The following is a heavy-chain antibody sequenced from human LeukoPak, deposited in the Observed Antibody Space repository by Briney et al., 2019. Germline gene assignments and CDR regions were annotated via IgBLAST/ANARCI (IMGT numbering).Heavy chain of an antibody. V-gene: IGHV3-11*01. Sequence: PGGSLRLSCAASGFTFSNAWMSWIRQAPGKGLEWVSYISSSGSTIYYADSVKGRFTISRDNAKNSLYLQMNSLRAEDTAVYYCARAGLYSGFGLEYWGQGALVTVSS. CDR1: GFTFSNAW. D-gene: IGHD5-12*01. CDR2: ISSSGSTI. J-gene: IGHJ4*02. CDR3: ARAGLYSGFGLEY.